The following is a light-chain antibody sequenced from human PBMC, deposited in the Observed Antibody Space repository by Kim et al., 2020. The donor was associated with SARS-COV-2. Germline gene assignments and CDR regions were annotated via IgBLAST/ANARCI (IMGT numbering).Light chain of an antibody. CDR3: QQYAYWRA. CDR1: QSFSTN. V-gene: IGKV3-15*01. CDR2: GAS. Sequence: SLSPGERATLSCRPSQSFSTNLAWFQQNPGQAPRVLIYGASARATGIPASFSGSGSGTEFTLTISNLQSEDFAVYYCQQYAYWRAFGQGTRLEIK. J-gene: IGKJ5*01.